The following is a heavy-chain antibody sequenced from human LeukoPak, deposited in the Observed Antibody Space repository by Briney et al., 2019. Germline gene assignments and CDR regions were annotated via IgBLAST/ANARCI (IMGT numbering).Heavy chain of an antibody. CDR1: GFTFSGSA. CDR2: IRSKANNYAT. Sequence: GGSLRLSCAASGFTFSGSAMHWVRQASGKGLEWVGRIRSKANNYATAYAASVKGRFTISRDDSKNTAYLQMSSLKTEDTAIYFCSRSGGGYSYGYYYYYMDVWGKGTTVTISS. V-gene: IGHV3-73*01. CDR3: SRSGGGYSYGYYYYYMDV. D-gene: IGHD5-18*01. J-gene: IGHJ6*03.